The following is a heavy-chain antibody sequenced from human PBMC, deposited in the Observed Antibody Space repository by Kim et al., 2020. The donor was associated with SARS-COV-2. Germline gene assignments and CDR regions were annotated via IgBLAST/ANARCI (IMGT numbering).Heavy chain of an antibody. J-gene: IGHJ4*02. CDR3: ARGPWSSSWGAYFDY. CDR2: INTNTGDP. Sequence: ASVKVSCKASGYSFTTYGLNWVRQAPGQRPEYMGWINTNTGDPTYAQGFAGQSVFSVDTSVSTAYLHITSLKAEDTAVYYCARGPWSSSWGAYFDYWGQGTLVTVSS. V-gene: IGHV7-4-1*02. D-gene: IGHD6-13*01. CDR1: GYSFTTYG.